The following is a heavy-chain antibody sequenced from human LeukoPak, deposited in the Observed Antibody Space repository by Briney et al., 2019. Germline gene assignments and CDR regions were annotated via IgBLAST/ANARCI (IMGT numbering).Heavy chain of an antibody. V-gene: IGHV4-59*01. CDR2: IYYSGST. CDR1: GGSISSYY. CDR3: ARPHTGTTLIFDY. D-gene: IGHD1-7*01. J-gene: IGHJ4*02. Sequence: SETLSLTCTVSGGSISSYYWSWIRQPPGKGLEWIGYIYYSGSTSYNPSLKSRVTISVDTSKNQFSLKLSSVTAADTAVYHCARPHTGTTLIFDYWGQGTLVTVSS.